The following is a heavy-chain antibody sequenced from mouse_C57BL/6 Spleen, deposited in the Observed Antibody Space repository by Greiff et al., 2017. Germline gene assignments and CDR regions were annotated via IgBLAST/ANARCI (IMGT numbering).Heavy chain of an antibody. J-gene: IGHJ1*03. CDR2: IYPRSGNT. D-gene: IGHD2-4*01. CDR3: ARIYYDYDEYFDV. V-gene: IGHV1-81*01. CDR1: GYTFTSYG. Sequence: VQLQQSGAELARPGASVKLSCKASGYTFTSYGISWVKQRTGQGLEWIGEIYPRSGNTYYNEKFKGKATLNADKSSSTAYMELRSLTSEDSAVYFCARIYYDYDEYFDVWGTGTTVTVSS.